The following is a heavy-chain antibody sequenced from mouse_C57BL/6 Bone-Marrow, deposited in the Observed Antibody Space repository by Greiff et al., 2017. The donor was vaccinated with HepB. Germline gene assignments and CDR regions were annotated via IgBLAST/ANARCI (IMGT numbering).Heavy chain of an antibody. J-gene: IGHJ4*01. CDR2: ISSGSSTI. CDR3: ARHYEPFYAMDY. CDR1: GFTFSDYG. Sequence: DVQLVESGGGLVKPGGSLKLSCAASGFTFSDYGMHWVRQAPETGLEWVAYISSGSSTIYYADTVKGRFTISRDNAKNTLFLQMTSLRSEDTAMYYCARHYEPFYAMDYWGQGTSVTVSS. V-gene: IGHV5-17*01. D-gene: IGHD2-4*01.